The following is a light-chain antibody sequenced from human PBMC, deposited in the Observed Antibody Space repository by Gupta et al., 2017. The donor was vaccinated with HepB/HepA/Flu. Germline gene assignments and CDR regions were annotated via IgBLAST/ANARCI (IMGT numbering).Light chain of an antibody. Sequence: DIQMTQSPSSLSASVGDRVTITCRASQDIAGYLNWYQQRPGKAPKVLIYATSSLQSGVPSGFSGSGSGTDFTLTISRLQPEDFATYYCQQTDSTPYTFGQGTKLEIK. J-gene: IGKJ2*01. CDR2: ATS. V-gene: IGKV1-39*01. CDR3: QQTDSTPYT. CDR1: QDIAGY.